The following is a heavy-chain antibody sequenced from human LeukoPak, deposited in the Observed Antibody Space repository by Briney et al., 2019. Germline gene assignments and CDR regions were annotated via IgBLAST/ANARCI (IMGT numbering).Heavy chain of an antibody. CDR2: IKSLSDGGTT. CDR1: GITVINAW. CDR3: TTPLTTVTTKPFDS. D-gene: IGHD4-11*01. V-gene: IGHV3-15*01. Sequence: PGPSLRLSCAASGITVINAWMGCARQAAGEGREWVGRIKSLSDGGTTEYAATVEGRFTISRDDRKNTVYLQLNSLKMEDTAVYYCTTPLTTVTTKPFDSWGQGTLVTVSS. J-gene: IGHJ4*02.